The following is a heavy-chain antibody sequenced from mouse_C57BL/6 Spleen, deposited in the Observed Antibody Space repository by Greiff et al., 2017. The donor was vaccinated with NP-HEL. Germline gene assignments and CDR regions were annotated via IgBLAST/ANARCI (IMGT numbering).Heavy chain of an antibody. D-gene: IGHD1-1*01. CDR2: IWSGGST. CDR3: ARKGVYGSSLYAMDY. Sequence: VMLVESGPGLVQPSQSLSITCTVSGFSLTSYGVHWVRQSPGKGLEWLGVIWSGGSTDYNAAFISRLSISKDNSKSQVFFKMNSLQADDTAIYYCARKGVYGSSLYAMDYWGQGTSVTVSS. CDR1: GFSLTSYG. J-gene: IGHJ4*01. V-gene: IGHV2-2*01.